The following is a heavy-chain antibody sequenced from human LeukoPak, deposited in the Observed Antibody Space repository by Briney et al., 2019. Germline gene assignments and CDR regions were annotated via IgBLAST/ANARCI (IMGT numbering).Heavy chain of an antibody. Sequence: GSLRLSCAASGFTFSSYAMSWVRQAPGKGLEWIGEINHSGSTNYNPSLKSRVTISVDTSKNQFSLKLSSVTAADTAVYYCARGTGGNWFDPWGQGTLVTVSS. CDR1: GFTFSSYA. J-gene: IGHJ5*02. CDR2: INHSGST. D-gene: IGHD2-8*02. CDR3: ARGTGGNWFDP. V-gene: IGHV4-34*01.